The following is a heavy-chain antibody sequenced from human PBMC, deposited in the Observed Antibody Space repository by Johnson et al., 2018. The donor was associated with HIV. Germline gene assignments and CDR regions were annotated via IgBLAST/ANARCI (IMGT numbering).Heavy chain of an antibody. CDR3: AKDLFTEREDDVFDF. CDR2: IKQDGSEK. D-gene: IGHD1-26*01. J-gene: IGHJ3*01. V-gene: IGHV3-7*01. Sequence: MQLVESGGGLVKPGGSLRLSCAASGFTFSDAWMSWVRQAQGKGLEWVANIKQDGSEKYYVDSVKGRFTISRDNSKNTLYLQMNSLRAEDTAVYYCAKDLFTEREDDVFDFWGQGTMVTVSS. CDR1: GFTFSDAW.